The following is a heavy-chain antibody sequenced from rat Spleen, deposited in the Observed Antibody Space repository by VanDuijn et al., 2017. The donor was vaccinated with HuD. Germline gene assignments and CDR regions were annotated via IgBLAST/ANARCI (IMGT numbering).Heavy chain of an antibody. J-gene: IGHJ3*01. CDR1: GFTFSDYY. V-gene: IGHV5-25*01. D-gene: IGHD1-12*02. CDR3: ARDNYDGTYYYGFAY. CDR2: ISAAGGST. Sequence: EVHLVESGGGLVQPGRSLKLSCTASGFTFSDYYMAWVRQAPKKGLEWVASISAAGGSTYYPDSVKGRFTISRDNAKSTLYLQMNSLRSEDTATYYCARDNYDGTYYYGFAYWGQGTLVTVSS.